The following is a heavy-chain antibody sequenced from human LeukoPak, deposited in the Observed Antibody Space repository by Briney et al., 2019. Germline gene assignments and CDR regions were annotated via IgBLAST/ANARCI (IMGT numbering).Heavy chain of an antibody. J-gene: IGHJ4*02. CDR1: GFTFDDYA. V-gene: IGHV3-43D*03. D-gene: IGHD2/OR15-2a*01. CDR3: AKGQYRSNYYFDY. Sequence: GGSLRLSCAASGFTFDDYAMHWVRQAPGRGLEGVSLICWDGGSTYYADSVKGRFTISRDNSKNSLYLQMNSLRAEDTALYYCAKGQYRSNYYFDYWGQGTLVTVSS. CDR2: ICWDGGST.